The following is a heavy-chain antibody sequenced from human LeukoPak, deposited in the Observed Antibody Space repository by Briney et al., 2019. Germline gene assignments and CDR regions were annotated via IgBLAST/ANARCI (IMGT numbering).Heavy chain of an antibody. J-gene: IGHJ3*02. CDR3: ARGRYCSADICAGGDAFDI. CDR2: IYTRGST. V-gene: IGHV4-4*07. Sequence: SETLSLTCTVSGGSINNYYWSWIRQPAGKGLEWIGRIYTRGSTNYNPSLKSRVTMSVETSKNQFSLKLSSVTAAHTAVYYCARGRYCSADICAGGDAFDIWAKGQWSPSLQ. D-gene: IGHD2-15*01. CDR1: GGSINNYY.